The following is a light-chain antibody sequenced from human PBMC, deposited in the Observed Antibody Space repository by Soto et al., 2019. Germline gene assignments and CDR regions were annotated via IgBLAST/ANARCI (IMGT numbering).Light chain of an antibody. J-gene: IGLJ1*01. CDR1: SSDVVGYNY. V-gene: IGLV2-14*03. CDR2: DVS. CDR3: SSYTTSNTRQLV. Sequence: QSALTQPASVSGSPGQSITISCTGTSSDVVGYNYVPWYQHHPGKAPKLMIFDVSNRPSGVSSRFSGSKSGNTASLTISGLQPEDDADYYCSSYTTSNTRQLVFGTVTKVTVL.